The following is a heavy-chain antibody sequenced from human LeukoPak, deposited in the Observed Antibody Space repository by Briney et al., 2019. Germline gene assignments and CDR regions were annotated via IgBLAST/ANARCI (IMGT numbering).Heavy chain of an antibody. Sequence: SQTLSLTCTVSGGSISSGSYYWGWIRQPAGKGLEWIGRIYTSGSTNYNPSLKSRVTISVYTSKNQFSLKLSSVTAADTAVYYCASRYYDSSSGAFDIWGQGTMVTVSS. CDR3: ASRYYDSSSGAFDI. D-gene: IGHD3-22*01. J-gene: IGHJ3*02. CDR2: IYTSGST. CDR1: GGSISSGSYY. V-gene: IGHV4-61*02.